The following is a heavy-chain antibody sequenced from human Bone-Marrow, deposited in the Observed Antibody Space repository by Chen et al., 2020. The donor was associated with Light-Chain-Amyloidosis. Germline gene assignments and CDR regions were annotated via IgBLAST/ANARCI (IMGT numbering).Heavy chain of an antibody. CDR2: INPDGGST. V-gene: IGHV1-2*06. Sequence: QVQLLQSGAEVKKPGASVRVSCKASGYTFTDYYIHWVRQAPGQGLEWMGRINPDGGSTTYAQNFHGRVTMTRDTSINIVYMXLGGLKSDDSAVYFCTRDLVGYDAFDVWGQGTAVIVSS. J-gene: IGHJ3*01. CDR3: TRDLVGYDAFDV. D-gene: IGHD2-2*03. CDR1: GYTFTDYY.